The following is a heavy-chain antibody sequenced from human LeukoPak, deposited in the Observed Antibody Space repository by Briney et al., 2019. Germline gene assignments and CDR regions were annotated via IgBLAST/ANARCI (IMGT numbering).Heavy chain of an antibody. Sequence: GGSPRLSCATSGFIFSDYDMNWVRQIPGKGLEWVSSISDSTNKTYYADSMKGRFTLSRDNSKNTLYLQMNSLRVDDTAVYYCVKGNWGDCWGQGTLATVSS. CDR2: ISDSTNKT. CDR3: VKGNWGDC. CDR1: GFIFSDYD. V-gene: IGHV3-23*01. J-gene: IGHJ4*02. D-gene: IGHD7-27*01.